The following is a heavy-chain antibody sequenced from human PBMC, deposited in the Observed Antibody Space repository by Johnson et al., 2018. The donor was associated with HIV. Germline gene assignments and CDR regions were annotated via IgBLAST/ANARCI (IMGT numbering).Heavy chain of an antibody. J-gene: IGHJ3*02. D-gene: IGHD5-24*01. Sequence: EVQLVESGGDLVQPGGSLRLSCAASGFAFSSYAMTWVRQAPGKGLEWVSTISGSGGSTYYADSVKGQFTISRDNAKNSLYLQMNSLRAEDTALYYCARDRRDGDAFDIWGQGTMVTVSS. CDR1: GFAFSSYA. CDR2: ISGSGGST. V-gene: IGHV3-23*04. CDR3: ARDRRDGDAFDI.